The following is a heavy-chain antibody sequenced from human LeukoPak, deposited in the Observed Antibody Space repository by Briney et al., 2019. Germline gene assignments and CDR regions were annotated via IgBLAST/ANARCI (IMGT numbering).Heavy chain of an antibody. Sequence: SETLSLTCAVSGYSISSGYYWGWIRQPPGKGLEWIGSIYHSGSTYYNPSLKGRVTISVDTSKNQFSLKLSSVTAADTAVYYCARGGSGSYYDYYFDYWGQGTLVTVSS. CDR1: GYSISSGYY. J-gene: IGHJ4*02. CDR2: IYHSGST. V-gene: IGHV4-38-2*01. CDR3: ARGGSGSYYDYYFDY. D-gene: IGHD3-10*01.